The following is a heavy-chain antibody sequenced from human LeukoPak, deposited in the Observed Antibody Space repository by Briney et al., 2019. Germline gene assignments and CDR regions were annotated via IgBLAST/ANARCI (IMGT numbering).Heavy chain of an antibody. J-gene: IGHJ3*02. CDR3: ARDVYYDILTGPSSDAFDI. V-gene: IGHV4-59*12. CDR2: IYYSGST. CDR1: GGSISSYY. Sequence: PSETLSLTCTVSGGSISSYYWSWIRQPPGKGLEWIGYIYYSGSTNYNPSLKSRVTISVDTSKNQFSLKLSSVTAADTAVYYCARDVYYDILTGPSSDAFDIWGQGTMVTVSS. D-gene: IGHD3-9*01.